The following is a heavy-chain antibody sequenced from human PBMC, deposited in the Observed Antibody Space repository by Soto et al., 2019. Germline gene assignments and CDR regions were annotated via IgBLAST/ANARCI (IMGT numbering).Heavy chain of an antibody. Sequence: QVQLQESGPGLVKPSDTLSLTCAVSGYSISSSNWWGWIRQPPGKGLEWIGYIYYSGTTYYNPSLKSRVTLSVDTSQNQFSLKLTSVTAVDTAVYYCARREIQGPIDYWGQGTLVTVSS. D-gene: IGHD1-26*01. V-gene: IGHV4-28*01. J-gene: IGHJ4*02. CDR1: GYSISSSNW. CDR3: ARREIQGPIDY. CDR2: IYYSGTT.